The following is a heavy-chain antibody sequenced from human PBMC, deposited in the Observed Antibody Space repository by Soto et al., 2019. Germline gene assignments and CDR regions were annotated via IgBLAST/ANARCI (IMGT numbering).Heavy chain of an antibody. J-gene: IGHJ5*01. Sequence: TLSLTCTLSGGSVRAPDWWNWVRQSPDKGLEWIAEVHISGHSNYNPSLRSRVSVSIDSSKNQFYLNLNSVTAADTAIYYCARVRQGCSANNCYFDPWGQGTQVNVS. D-gene: IGHD1-1*01. CDR3: ARVRQGCSANNCYFDP. CDR1: GGSVRAPDW. V-gene: IGHV4-4*02. CDR2: VHISGHS.